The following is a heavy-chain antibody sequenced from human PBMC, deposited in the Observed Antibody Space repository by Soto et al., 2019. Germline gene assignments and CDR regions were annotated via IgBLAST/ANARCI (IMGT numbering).Heavy chain of an antibody. Sequence: GGSLRLSCAASGFTFTGYSMNWVRQAPGKGLEWVSSISSTTNYIYYGDSMKGRFTISRDNAKNSLYLEMNSLRAEDTAVYYCARESEDLTSNFDYWGQGTLVTVPQ. CDR1: GFTFTGYS. J-gene: IGHJ4*02. V-gene: IGHV3-21*06. CDR2: ISSTTNYI. CDR3: ARESEDLTSNFDY.